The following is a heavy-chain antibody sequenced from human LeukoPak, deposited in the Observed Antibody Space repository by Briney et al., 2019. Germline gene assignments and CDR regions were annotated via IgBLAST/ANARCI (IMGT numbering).Heavy chain of an antibody. CDR1: GFTFSSYS. J-gene: IGHJ6*02. D-gene: IGHD3-3*01. V-gene: IGHV3-48*01. CDR2: ISSSSCTI. CDR3: ARDLEIYRSYYYYGMDV. Sequence: PGGSLRLSCAASGFTFSSYSMNWVRQAPGKGLEWVSYISSSSCTIYYADSVKGRFTISRDNAKNSLYLQMNSLRAEDTAVYYCARDLEIYRSYYYYGMDVWGQGTTVTVSS.